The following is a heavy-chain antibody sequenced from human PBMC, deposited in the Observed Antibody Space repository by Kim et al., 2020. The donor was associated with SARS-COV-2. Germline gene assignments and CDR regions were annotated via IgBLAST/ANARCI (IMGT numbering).Heavy chain of an antibody. J-gene: IGHJ5*02. V-gene: IGHV4-34*01. CDR2: INHSGST. Sequence: SETLSLTCAVYGGSFSGYYWGWIRQPPGKGLEWIGEINHSGSTNYNPSLKSRVTISVDTSKNQFSLKLSSVTAADTAVYYCARGSGYCSGGSCKNWFDPWGQGTLVTVSS. D-gene: IGHD2-15*01. CDR1: GGSFSGYY. CDR3: ARGSGYCSGGSCKNWFDP.